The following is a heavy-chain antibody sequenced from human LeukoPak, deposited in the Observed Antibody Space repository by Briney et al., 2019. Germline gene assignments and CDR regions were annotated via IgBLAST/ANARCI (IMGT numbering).Heavy chain of an antibody. D-gene: IGHD2-15*01. CDR1: GFTFSGYA. V-gene: IGHV3-23*01. J-gene: IGHJ4*02. Sequence: GGSLRLSCAPSGFTFSGYAMSWVRQAPGKGPQWVSAISGSGQNTYYTNSLKGRFTISRDNSKNTLYLHMNSLRAEDTAVYYCAKTSPHKYCSGGTCFLGDSDYWGQGTQVIVSS. CDR2: ISGSGQNT. CDR3: AKTSPHKYCSGGTCFLGDSDY.